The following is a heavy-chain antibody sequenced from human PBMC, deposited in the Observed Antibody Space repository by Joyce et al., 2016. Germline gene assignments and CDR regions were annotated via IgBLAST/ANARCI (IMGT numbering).Heavy chain of an antibody. J-gene: IGHJ6*02. Sequence: EMQLVESGGDLVQPGGSLRTSFSGSGFTLNDYVMHWVRQVPGKGLDYISVTYSRGNITYYAESVKDRFTSFRDGSKNTLYLQMTNLRTEDTAVYYCVRDNAGMDVWGQGTTVTVSS. CDR1: GFTLNDYV. CDR3: VRDNAGMDV. CDR2: TYSRGNIT. V-gene: IGHV3-64D*06.